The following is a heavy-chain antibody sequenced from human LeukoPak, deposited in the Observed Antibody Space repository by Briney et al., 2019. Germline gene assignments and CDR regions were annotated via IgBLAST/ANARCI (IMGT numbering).Heavy chain of an antibody. CDR1: GFTFNSYA. CDR3: ATAIVATIFVFDY. CDR2: IRGSGGGT. J-gene: IGHJ4*02. V-gene: IGHV3-23*01. Sequence: GGSLRLSCAASGFTFNSYAMSWVRQAPGKGLEWVSAIRGSGGGTYYADSVKGRFTISRDNSKNTLYLQMNSLRAEDTAVYFCATAIVATIFVFDYWGQGTLVTVSS. D-gene: IGHD5-12*01.